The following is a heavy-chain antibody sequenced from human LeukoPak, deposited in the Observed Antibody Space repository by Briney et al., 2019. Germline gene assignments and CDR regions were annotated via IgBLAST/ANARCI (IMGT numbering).Heavy chain of an antibody. V-gene: IGHV4-59*01. CDR2: IHFSGST. D-gene: IGHD6-19*01. CDR1: GGSISSYY. Sequence: PSETLSLTCTVAGGSISSYYWSWIRQPPGKGLEWIGYIHFSGSTSYNPSLKSRVTISVDTSKNQFSLKLSSVTAADTAVYYCARVAVAGDLDYWGQGTLVTVSS. CDR3: ARVAVAGDLDY. J-gene: IGHJ4*02.